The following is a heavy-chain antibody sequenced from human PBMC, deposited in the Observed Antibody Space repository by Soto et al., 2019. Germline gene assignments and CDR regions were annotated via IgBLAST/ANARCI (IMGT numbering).Heavy chain of an antibody. Sequence: ASVKVSCKASGYTFTSYAMHWVRQAPGQRLEWMGWINAGNGNTKYSQKFQGRVTITRDTSASTAYMELSSLRSEDTAVYYCARSSQKLETIILFDYWGQGTLVTVFS. CDR3: ARSSQKLETIILFDY. D-gene: IGHD1-1*01. J-gene: IGHJ4*02. CDR1: GYTFTSYA. CDR2: INAGNGNT. V-gene: IGHV1-3*01.